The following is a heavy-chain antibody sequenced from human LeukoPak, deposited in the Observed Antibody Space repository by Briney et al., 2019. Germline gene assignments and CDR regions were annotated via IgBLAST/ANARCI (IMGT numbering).Heavy chain of an antibody. CDR1: GGSISSYY. CDR3: ARRLWFGELSPHDAFDI. D-gene: IGHD3-10*01. Sequence: SETLSLTCTVSGGSISSYYWSWIRQPPGKGLEWIGYIYYSGSTNYNPSLKSRGTISVDTSKNQFSLKLSSVTAADTAVYYCARRLWFGELSPHDAFDIWGQGTMVTVSS. CDR2: IYYSGST. J-gene: IGHJ3*02. V-gene: IGHV4-59*08.